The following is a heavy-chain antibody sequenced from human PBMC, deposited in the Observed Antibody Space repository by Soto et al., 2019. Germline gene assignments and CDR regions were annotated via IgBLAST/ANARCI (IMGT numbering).Heavy chain of an antibody. J-gene: IGHJ4*02. Sequence: QVQLVESGGGVVQPGASLRLSCVASGFRFSGFAMHWVRQAPGKGLEWVAVISFDGSEKFYVDSVKGRFSISRDDFHSTVFLQMDSLRPEDTCVYYCARDLGGYVHLWDKPNYWGQGTLLNVSS. V-gene: IGHV3-30*04. CDR1: GFRFSGFA. CDR3: ARDLGGYVHLWDKPNY. D-gene: IGHD5-12*01. CDR2: ISFDGSEK.